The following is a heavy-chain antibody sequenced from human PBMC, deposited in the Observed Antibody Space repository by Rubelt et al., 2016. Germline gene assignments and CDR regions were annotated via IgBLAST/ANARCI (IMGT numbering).Heavy chain of an antibody. Sequence: EVQLVESGGGLVQPGGSLRLSCEASGFTFSSYNMNWVRQAPGKGLEWVSYISFSSSPISYADSVKGRFTISRDNAKNLLYLQMNSLGPEDTAIYYCARDPADYWGQGTLVTVSS. CDR3: ARDPADY. CDR2: ISFSSSPI. CDR1: GFTFSSYN. V-gene: IGHV3-48*04. J-gene: IGHJ4*02.